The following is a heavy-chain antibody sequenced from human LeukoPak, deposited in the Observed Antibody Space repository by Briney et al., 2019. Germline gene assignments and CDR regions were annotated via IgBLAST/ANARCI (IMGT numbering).Heavy chain of an antibody. D-gene: IGHD2-2*01. CDR3: ARDSRVSGAFDV. V-gene: IGHV1-18*01. Sequence: ASVKVSCKASGYTLTSYGISWVRQAPGQGLEWMGWISAYNGNTNYAQKLQGRVTLTTDTSTSTAYMELRSLRADDTAVYYCARDSRVSGAFDVWGQGTMVTVSS. CDR2: ISAYNGNT. CDR1: GYTLTSYG. J-gene: IGHJ3*01.